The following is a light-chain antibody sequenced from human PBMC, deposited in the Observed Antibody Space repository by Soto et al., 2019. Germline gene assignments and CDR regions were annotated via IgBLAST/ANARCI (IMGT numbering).Light chain of an antibody. Sequence: EIVLTQSPATLSLSPGERATLSCRASQSVSSYLAWYQQKPGQAPRLLIYDASNRATGIPARFSGSGSGTDFTITISSLEPEDFAGYYCHQLSTWPITFGGGTKVEIK. CDR1: QSVSSY. CDR3: HQLSTWPIT. J-gene: IGKJ4*01. CDR2: DAS. V-gene: IGKV3-11*01.